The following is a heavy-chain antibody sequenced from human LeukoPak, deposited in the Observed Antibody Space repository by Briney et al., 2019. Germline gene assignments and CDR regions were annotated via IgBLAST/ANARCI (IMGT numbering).Heavy chain of an antibody. V-gene: IGHV4-59*08. CDR2: MYYGGST. CDR3: ARMNGDYGFRNYFYYGLDV. D-gene: IGHD4-17*01. Sequence: SETLSLTCSVSGASISGYYWNWIRRTPGKGLEWIGYMYYGGSTNYNPCFKSRVTMSGDTSKNELSLKLSSVTAADTAVYYCARMNGDYGFRNYFYYGLDVWGQGTTVTVSS. CDR1: GASISGYY. J-gene: IGHJ6*02.